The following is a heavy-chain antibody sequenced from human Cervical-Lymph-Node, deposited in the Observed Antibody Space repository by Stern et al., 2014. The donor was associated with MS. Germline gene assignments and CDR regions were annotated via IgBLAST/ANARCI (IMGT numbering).Heavy chain of an antibody. CDR2: INPRGGGT. D-gene: IGHD2/OR15-2a*01. CDR1: GYTFIDNY. Sequence: VQLVESGAAVKKPGASVQVSCTASGYTFIDNYMHWERNPPGHGFEWMGIINPRGGGTRYAQKFQGNVTMTRDTPTRKYIMNLRSLTSEDTAVYYCARVLSLRDYENLLGSFDVWGQGTTVIVSS. V-gene: IGHV1-46*01. CDR3: ARVLSLRDYENLLGSFDV. J-gene: IGHJ3*01.